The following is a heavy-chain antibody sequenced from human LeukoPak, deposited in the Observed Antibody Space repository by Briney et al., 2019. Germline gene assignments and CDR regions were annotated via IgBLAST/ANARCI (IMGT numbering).Heavy chain of an antibody. J-gene: IGHJ4*02. CDR2: IYHSGST. D-gene: IGHD4-17*01. CDR1: GGSISSGGYS. CDR3: AGGGVGDPVDY. Sequence: PSETLSLTCAVSGGSISSGGYSWSWIRQPPGKGLEWIGYIYHSGSTYYKPSLKSRVTISVDRSKNQCSLKLSSVTAADTAVYYCAGGGVGDPVDYWGQGTLVTVSS. V-gene: IGHV4-30-2*01.